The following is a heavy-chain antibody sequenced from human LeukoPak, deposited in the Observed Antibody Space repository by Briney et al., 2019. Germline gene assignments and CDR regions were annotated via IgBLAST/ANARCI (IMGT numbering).Heavy chain of an antibody. V-gene: IGHV1-2*02. J-gene: IGHJ5*02. CDR2: INPNSGGT. CDR1: GYTFTGYY. CDR3: ARARGLIAARPEGFDP. D-gene: IGHD6-6*01. Sequence: GASVKVSCKASGYTFTGYYMHWVRQAPGQGLEWMGWINPNSGGTNYAQKFQGRVTMTRDTSISTAYMELSRLRSDDTAVYYCARARGLIAARPEGFDPWGQGTLVTVSS.